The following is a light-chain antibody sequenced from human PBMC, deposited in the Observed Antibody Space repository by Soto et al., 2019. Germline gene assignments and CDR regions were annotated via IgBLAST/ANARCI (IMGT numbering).Light chain of an antibody. CDR1: QSVSSY. CDR3: QQYNNWPRT. V-gene: IGKV3-15*01. Sequence: EIVLTQSPATLSLSPGEIATLSCRASQSVSSYLAWYQQKPGQAPRLLIYGASTRATGIPARFSGSGSGTEFTLTISSLQSEDFAVYYCQQYNNWPRTFGQGTKVDIK. CDR2: GAS. J-gene: IGKJ1*01.